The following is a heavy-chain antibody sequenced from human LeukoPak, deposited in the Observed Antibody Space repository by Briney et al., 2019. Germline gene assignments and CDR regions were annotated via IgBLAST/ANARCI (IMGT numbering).Heavy chain of an antibody. Sequence: GGSLRLSCAASGLTFSSYAMSWVRQAPGKGLEWDSTVRGSGGTTHYADSVKGRFTISRDNSKNTLSLRMNSLRAEDTAVYYCARGHSSGWFFFDYWGQGTLVTVSS. CDR1: GLTFSSYA. CDR3: ARGHSSGWFFFDY. CDR2: VRGSGGTT. V-gene: IGHV3-23*01. D-gene: IGHD6-19*01. J-gene: IGHJ4*02.